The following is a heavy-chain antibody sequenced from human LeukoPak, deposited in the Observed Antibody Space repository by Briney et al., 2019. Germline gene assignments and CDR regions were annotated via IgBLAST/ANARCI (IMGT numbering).Heavy chain of an antibody. V-gene: IGHV1-8*01. CDR2: MNPNSGNT. CDR3: ARNPSKTGWFDP. J-gene: IGHJ5*02. CDR1: GYTFSSYD. Sequence: GASVKVSCKASGYTFSSYDINWVRQATGQGLEWMGWMNPNSGNTGYAQKFQGRVTMTRSTSVSTAYMELSSLTSEDTAVYYCARNPSKTGWFDPWGQGTLVTVSS. D-gene: IGHD4-11*01.